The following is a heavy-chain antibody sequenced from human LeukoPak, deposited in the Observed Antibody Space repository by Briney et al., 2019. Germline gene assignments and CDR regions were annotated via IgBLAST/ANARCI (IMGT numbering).Heavy chain of an antibody. CDR3: ARVVGLTGYSSSWYSGYYYYMDV. CDR1: GFTFSSYW. J-gene: IGHJ6*03. CDR2: KKKDGSEK. Sequence: GGSLRLSCAASGFTFSSYWMRGVRQAPGKGLEWVANKKKDGSEKYYVDSVKGRFTISRDNSKNTLYLQMSSLRSEDTAVYYCARVVGLTGYSSSWYSGYYYYMDVWGKGTTVTVSS. V-gene: IGHV3-7*03. D-gene: IGHD6-13*01.